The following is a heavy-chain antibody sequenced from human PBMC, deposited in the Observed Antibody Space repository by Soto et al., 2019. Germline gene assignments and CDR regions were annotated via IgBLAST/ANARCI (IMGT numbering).Heavy chain of an antibody. D-gene: IGHD6-6*01. V-gene: IGHV3-21*01. Sequence: PGGSLRLSCAASGFTFSSYSMNWVRQAPGKGLEWVSSISSSSSYIYYADSVKGRFTISRDNAKNSLYLQMNSLRAEDTAVYYCLSGYSSSQRNNWFDPWGQGTLVTVSS. CDR2: ISSSSSYI. J-gene: IGHJ5*02. CDR1: GFTFSSYS. CDR3: LSGYSSSQRNNWFDP.